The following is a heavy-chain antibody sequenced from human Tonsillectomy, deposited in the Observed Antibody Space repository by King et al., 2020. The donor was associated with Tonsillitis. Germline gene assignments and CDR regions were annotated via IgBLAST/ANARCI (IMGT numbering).Heavy chain of an antibody. Sequence: VQLVESRGGVVQPGRSLRLSCAASGFTFSSYAMHWVRQAPGKGLEWVALISYDGSNKYYADSVKGRFTISRDNSKNTLFLQMNSLRAEDTAVYYCGRGGETGYYKRRDYYYYYGMDVWGQGTTVTVSS. CDR1: GFTFSSYA. J-gene: IGHJ6*02. V-gene: IGHV3-30-3*01. CDR2: ISYDGSNK. D-gene: IGHD3-9*01. CDR3: GRGGETGYYKRRDYYYYYGMDV.